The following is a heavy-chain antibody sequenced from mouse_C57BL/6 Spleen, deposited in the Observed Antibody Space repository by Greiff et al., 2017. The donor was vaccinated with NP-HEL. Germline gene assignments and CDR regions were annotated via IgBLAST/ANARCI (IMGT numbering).Heavy chain of an antibody. Sequence: VKLVESGAELVRPGASVTLSCKASGYTFTDYEMHWVKQTPVHGLEWIGAIDPETGGTAYNQKFKGKAILTADKSSSTAYMELRSLTSEDSAVYYCTSYYYGSSYYFDYWGQGTTLTVSS. CDR2: IDPETGGT. CDR1: GYTFTDYE. V-gene: IGHV1-15*01. CDR3: TSYYYGSSYYFDY. J-gene: IGHJ2*01. D-gene: IGHD1-1*01.